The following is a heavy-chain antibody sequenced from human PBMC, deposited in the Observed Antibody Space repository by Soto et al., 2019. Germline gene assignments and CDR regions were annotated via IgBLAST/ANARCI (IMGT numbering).Heavy chain of an antibody. CDR1: GYRFTSYW. Sequence: GESLKISCKGFGYRFTSYWIGWVRQMPGKGLEWMGIINPYDSDTRYSPSFQGQVTISADKSISTVYLQWSSLKASDTAMYYCARDFSGSYFFDYWGQGTLVTVSS. D-gene: IGHD3-10*01. CDR2: INPYDSDT. J-gene: IGHJ4*02. CDR3: ARDFSGSYFFDY. V-gene: IGHV5-51*01.